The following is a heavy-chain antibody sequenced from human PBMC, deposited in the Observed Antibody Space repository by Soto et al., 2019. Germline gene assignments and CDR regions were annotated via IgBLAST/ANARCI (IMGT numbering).Heavy chain of an antibody. V-gene: IGHV4-39*01. D-gene: IGHD3-16*01. CDR1: GGSISSSSYY. CDR2: LYYSGST. CDR3: ARRPLSLRLPYFDY. Sequence: QLQLQESGPGLVKPSETLSLTCTVSGGSISSSSYYWGWIRQPPGKGLEWIGSLYYSGSTYYNPSLKSRVTISVDTTKNQVSLKLSSVTAADTAVYYCARRPLSLRLPYFDYWGQGTLVTVSS. J-gene: IGHJ4*02.